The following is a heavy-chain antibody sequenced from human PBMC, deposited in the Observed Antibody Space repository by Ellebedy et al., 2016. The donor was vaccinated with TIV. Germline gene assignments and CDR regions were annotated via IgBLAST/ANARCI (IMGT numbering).Heavy chain of an antibody. Sequence: ASVKVSCKASGGTFSSYAINWVRQAPGQGLEWMGRIIPILGIANYAQKFQGRVTITADKSTSTAYMELSSLSSEDTAVYYCATGVPDYYDSSGYYFDYWGQGTLVTVSS. CDR2: IIPILGIA. CDR3: ATGVPDYYDSSGYYFDY. J-gene: IGHJ4*02. D-gene: IGHD3-22*01. V-gene: IGHV1-69*04. CDR1: GGTFSSYA.